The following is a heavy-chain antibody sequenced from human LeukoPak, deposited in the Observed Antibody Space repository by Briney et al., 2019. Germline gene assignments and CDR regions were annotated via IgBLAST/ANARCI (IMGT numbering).Heavy chain of an antibody. CDR1: GGSISSSSYY. V-gene: IGHV4-39*01. J-gene: IGHJ4*02. D-gene: IGHD3-16*02. CDR2: IYYSGST. CDR3: ASSSRTYYDYVWGSYRPFDY. Sequence: SETLSLTCTVSGGSISSSSYYWGWIRQPPGKGLEWIGSIYYSGSTYYNPSLKSRVTISVDTSKNQFSLKLSSVTAADTAVYYCASSSRTYYDYVWGSYRPFDYWGQGTLDTVSS.